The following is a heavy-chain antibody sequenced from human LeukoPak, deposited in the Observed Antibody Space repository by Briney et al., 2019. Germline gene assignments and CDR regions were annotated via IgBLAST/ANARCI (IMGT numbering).Heavy chain of an antibody. V-gene: IGHV4-59*01. CDR1: GGSISGYY. CDR2: LFYGGTT. Sequence: PSETLSLTCTVSGGSISGYYWSWIRQPPGKGLEWIGYLFYGGTTNYNPSLKSRVTISVDLSKNQFSLKLRSVTAADTAVYYCARATSSTVTLFDYWGQGTLVTVSS. D-gene: IGHD4-17*01. J-gene: IGHJ4*02. CDR3: ARATSSTVTLFDY.